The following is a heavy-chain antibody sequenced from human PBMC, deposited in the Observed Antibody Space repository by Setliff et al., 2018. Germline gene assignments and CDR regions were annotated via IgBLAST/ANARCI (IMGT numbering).Heavy chain of an antibody. CDR2: IYYSGST. CDR1: GASISSGGYY. V-gene: IGHV4-61*08. Sequence: SETLSLTCTVSGASISSGGYYWTWIRQPPGKGLEWIGYIYYSGSTNYNPSLKSRVTISVDTSKNQFSLKLSSVTAVDTAVYYCARHRRDSSGNYFVGLYYFDYWGQGTPVTVSS. D-gene: IGHD3-22*01. J-gene: IGHJ4*02. CDR3: ARHRRDSSGNYFVGLYYFDY.